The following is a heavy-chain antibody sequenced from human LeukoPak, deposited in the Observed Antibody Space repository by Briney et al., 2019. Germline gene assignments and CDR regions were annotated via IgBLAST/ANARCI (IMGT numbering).Heavy chain of an antibody. CDR1: GLIVSSNY. Sequence: GGSLRLSCAASGLIVSSNYMSWVRQAPGKGLEWVSVIYSGGSICYADSVKGRFTISRDNSKNTLYLQMNSLRAEDTAVYYCARDPSRGLYYFDHWGQGTLVTVSS. V-gene: IGHV3-53*01. CDR3: ARDPSRGLYYFDH. J-gene: IGHJ4*02. CDR2: IYSGGSI. D-gene: IGHD3/OR15-3a*01.